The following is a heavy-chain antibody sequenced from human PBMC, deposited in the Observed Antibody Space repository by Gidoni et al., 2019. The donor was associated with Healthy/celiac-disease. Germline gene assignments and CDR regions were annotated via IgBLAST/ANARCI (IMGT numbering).Heavy chain of an antibody. V-gene: IGHV3-64D*06. Sequence: EVQLVESGGGLVQPGGSLRLSCSASGFTFSSYAMHWVRQAPGKGLEYVSAISSNGGSTYYADSVKGRFTISRDNSKNTLDLQMSSLRAEDTAVYYCVKWDSGSYTHFDYWGQGTLVTVSS. CDR2: ISSNGGST. CDR1: GFTFSSYA. D-gene: IGHD1-26*01. J-gene: IGHJ4*02. CDR3: VKWDSGSYTHFDY.